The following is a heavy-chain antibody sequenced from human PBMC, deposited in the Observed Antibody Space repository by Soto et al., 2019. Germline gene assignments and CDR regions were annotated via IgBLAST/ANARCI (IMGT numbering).Heavy chain of an antibody. CDR2: IPWNDAT. CDR3: ARAYVAVVCPVLVVWYFDL. V-gene: IGHV2-5*01. Sequence: QITLKESGPTLVKPTQTLTLTCTFSGFSLTNSGVGVGWIRQPPGKALERLALIPWNDATGDSPSLESRLTISKDTSKVHVGLNVASFDPVDTATYRCARAYVAVVCPVLVVWYFDLWCRGTLVTVSS. J-gene: IGHJ2*01. CDR1: GFSLTNSGVG. D-gene: IGHD2-8*02.